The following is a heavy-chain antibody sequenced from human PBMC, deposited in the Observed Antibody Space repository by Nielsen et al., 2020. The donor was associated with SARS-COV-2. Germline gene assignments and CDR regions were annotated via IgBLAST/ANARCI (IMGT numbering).Heavy chain of an antibody. D-gene: IGHD3-10*02. CDR2: IYSGGSST. J-gene: IGHJ6*02. CDR1: GFTFSSYA. CDR3: ARDAVQRDYFFYNALDV. Sequence: GESLKIFCAASGFTFSSYAMSWVRQAPGKGLEWVSVIYSGGSSTYYADSVKGRFTISRDNSKNTLYLQMNSLRAGDTAVYYCARDAVQRDYFFYNALDVWGQGTTVTVSS. V-gene: IGHV3-23*03.